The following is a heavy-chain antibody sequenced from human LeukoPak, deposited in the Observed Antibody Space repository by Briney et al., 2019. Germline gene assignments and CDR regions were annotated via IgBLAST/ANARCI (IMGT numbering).Heavy chain of an antibody. V-gene: IGHV3-23*01. D-gene: IGHD6-19*01. CDR2: ITCSGGST. Sequence: PGGSLRLSCAASGFTFSSYAMSWVRQAPGKGLEWVSSITCSGGSTYYADSVKGRFTISRDNSKNTLYLRMNSLRAEDTAVYYCAKDSGYSSGSETYFDYWGQGTLVTVSS. J-gene: IGHJ4*02. CDR3: AKDSGYSSGSETYFDY. CDR1: GFTFSSYA.